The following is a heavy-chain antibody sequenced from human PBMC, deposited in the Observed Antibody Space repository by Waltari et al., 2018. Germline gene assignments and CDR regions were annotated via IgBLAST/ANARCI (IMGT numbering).Heavy chain of an antibody. V-gene: IGHV3-21*02. D-gene: IGHD2-15*01. CDR1: GSTFRIDT. CDR3: AREWGVMVGTAAFYFDY. Sequence: EVQLVGSGGGLVKHGGSLRLTCAASGSTFRIDTIHWVRQAPGKWLAWVSSISSGSSYIDYADSVKGRFIISRDNAKNSLYLQMNSLRAEDTAVYYCAREWGVMVGTAAFYFDYWGQGTLVTVSS. J-gene: IGHJ4*02. CDR2: ISSGSSYI.